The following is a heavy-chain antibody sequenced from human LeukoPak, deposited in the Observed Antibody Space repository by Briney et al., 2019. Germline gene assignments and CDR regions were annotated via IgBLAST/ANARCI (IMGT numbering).Heavy chain of an antibody. J-gene: IGHJ6*03. CDR1: GFTFSNYY. CDR3: ARLWGKPGYDFWSGPYYYYYMDV. CDR2: ISSSGSTI. Sequence: GGSLRLSCAASGFTFSNYYMSWIRQAPGKGLEWVSYISSSGSTIYYADSVKGRFTISRDNAKNSLYLQMNSPRAEDTAVYYCARLWGKPGYDFWSGPYYYYYMDVWGKGTTVTVSS. D-gene: IGHD3-3*01. V-gene: IGHV3-11*01.